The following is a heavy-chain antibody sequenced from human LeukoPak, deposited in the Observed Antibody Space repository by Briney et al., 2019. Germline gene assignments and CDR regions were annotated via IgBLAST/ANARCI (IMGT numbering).Heavy chain of an antibody. V-gene: IGHV5-51*01. CDR2: IYPGDSDT. CDR3: ARQRAPARLDY. CDR1: GYSFTSYW. J-gene: IGHJ4*02. Sequence: GEPLKISCKGSGYSFTSYWIGWVRQMPGKGLEWMGIIYPGDSDTRYSPSFQGQVAISADKSISTAYLQWSSLKASDTAMYYCARQRAPARLDYWGQGTLVTVSS.